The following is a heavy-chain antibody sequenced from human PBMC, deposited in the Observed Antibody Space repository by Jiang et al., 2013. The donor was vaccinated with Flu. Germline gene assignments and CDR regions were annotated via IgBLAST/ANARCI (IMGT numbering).Heavy chain of an antibody. Sequence: GPGLVKPSETLSLTCTVSGGSISSSSYYWGWIRQPPGKGLEWIGSIYYSGSTYYNPSLKSRVTISVDTSKNQFSLKLSSVTAADTAVYYCARPPGDYGDYSGVYGMDVWGQGTTVTVSS. CDR3: ARPPGDYGDYSGVYGMDV. V-gene: IGHV4-39*01. J-gene: IGHJ6*02. CDR1: GGSISSSSYY. D-gene: IGHD4-17*01. CDR2: IYYSGST.